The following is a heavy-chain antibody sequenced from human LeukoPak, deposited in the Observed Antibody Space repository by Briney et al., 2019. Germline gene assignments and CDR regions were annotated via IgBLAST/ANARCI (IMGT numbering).Heavy chain of an antibody. V-gene: IGHV4-38-2*02. CDR1: GYSISSGYY. J-gene: IGHJ4*02. CDR2: IYHSGST. Sequence: SETLSLTCAVSGYSISSGYYWGWIRQPPGKELEWIGSIYHSGSTYYNPSLKSRVTISVDTSKNQFSLKLSSVTAADTAVYYCARDDSSGWVGVGYFDYWGQGTLVTVSS. D-gene: IGHD6-19*01. CDR3: ARDDSSGWVGVGYFDY.